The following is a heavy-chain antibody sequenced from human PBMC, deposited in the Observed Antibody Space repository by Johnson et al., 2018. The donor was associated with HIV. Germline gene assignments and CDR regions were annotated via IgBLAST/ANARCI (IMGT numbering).Heavy chain of an antibody. D-gene: IGHD3-22*01. CDR3: ARARPNAYYYDSSGYPDGFDI. J-gene: IGHJ3*02. CDR1: GFTFSSYW. CDR2: IKQDGSEK. Sequence: VQLVESGGGLVQPGGSLRLSCAASGFTFSSYWMNWVRQAPGKGLEWVANIKQDGSEKYYVDSVKGRFTISRDNAKNSLYLQMNSLRAEDTAGYYCARARPNAYYYDSSGYPDGFDIWGQGTMVTVSS. V-gene: IGHV3-7*01.